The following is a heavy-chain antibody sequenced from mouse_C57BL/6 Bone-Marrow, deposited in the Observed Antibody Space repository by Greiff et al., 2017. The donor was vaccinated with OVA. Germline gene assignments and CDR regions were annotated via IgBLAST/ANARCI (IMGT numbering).Heavy chain of an antibody. J-gene: IGHJ1*03. CDR2: IDPETGGT. V-gene: IGHV1-15*01. CDR3: TRGRSRLYWYFDV. Sequence: VQLQQSGAELVRPGASVTLSCKASGYTFTDYEMHWVKQTPVHGLEWIGAIDPETGGTAYNQKFKGKAILTADKSSSTAYMELRSLTSEDSAVYYCTRGRSRLYWYFDVWGTGTTVTVSS. CDR1: GYTFTDYE. D-gene: IGHD2-4*01.